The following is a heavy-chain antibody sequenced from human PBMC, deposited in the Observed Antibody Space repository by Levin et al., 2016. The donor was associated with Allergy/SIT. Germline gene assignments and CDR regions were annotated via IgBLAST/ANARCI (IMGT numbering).Heavy chain of an antibody. CDR2: ISIYNGNT. J-gene: IGHJ3*01. CDR1: DYIFTNYG. D-gene: IGHD3-3*01. Sequence: ASVKVSCKASDYIFTNYGLSWVRQAPGQGLEWMGWISIYNGNTHYAQKLQGRVTMTRDTSTSTAYMELRSLRSDDTAFYFCARLTILDDAFDLWGQGTMVSVSS. CDR3: ARLTILDDAFDL. V-gene: IGHV1-18*04.